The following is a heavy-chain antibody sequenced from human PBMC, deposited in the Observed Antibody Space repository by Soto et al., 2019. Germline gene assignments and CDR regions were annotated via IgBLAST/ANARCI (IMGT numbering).Heavy chain of an antibody. V-gene: IGHV4-34*01. CDR1: GGFLSESY. Sequence: SETLSLTCAVSGGFLSESYWTWIRQPPGKGLDWIGEINHVGGTNYNPSLKSRVTMSVDTSQNQFSLRLISVTAADTAMYFCVRIRYQLPSSVLWLDPWGQGTPVTVSS. J-gene: IGHJ5*02. CDR3: VRIRYQLPSSVLWLDP. CDR2: INHVGGT. D-gene: IGHD3-16*01.